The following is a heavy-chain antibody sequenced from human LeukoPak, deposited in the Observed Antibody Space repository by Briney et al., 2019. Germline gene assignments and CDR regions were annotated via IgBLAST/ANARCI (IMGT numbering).Heavy chain of an antibody. CDR2: ISGSGDST. CDR1: GFTSSSYA. V-gene: IGHV3-23*01. J-gene: IGHJ4*02. CDR3: AKDQFDGYNAFAY. D-gene: IGHD5-24*01. Sequence: GGSLRLSCAASGFTSSSYAMSWVRQAPGKGLEWVSGISGSGDSTDYADSVKGRFTISRDNFENMVYLQMNSLRAEDTAVYYCAKDQFDGYNAFAYWGQGTLVTVYS.